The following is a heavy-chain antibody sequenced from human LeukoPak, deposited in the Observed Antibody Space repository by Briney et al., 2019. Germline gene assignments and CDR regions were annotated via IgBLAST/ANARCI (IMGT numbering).Heavy chain of an antibody. CDR1: GYTFTSYG. J-gene: IGHJ6*02. Sequence: GASVTVSCKASGYTFTSYGISWVRQAPGQGLEWMGWISAYNGNTNYAQKLQGRVTMTTDTSTSTAYMELRSLSSDDTAVYYCARDPIVGAIYYYYGMDVWGQGTTVTVSS. CDR2: ISAYNGNT. D-gene: IGHD1-26*01. V-gene: IGHV1-18*01. CDR3: ARDPIVGAIYYYYGMDV.